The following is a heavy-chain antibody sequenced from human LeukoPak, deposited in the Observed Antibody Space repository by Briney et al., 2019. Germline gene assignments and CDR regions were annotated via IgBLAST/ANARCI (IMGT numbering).Heavy chain of an antibody. D-gene: IGHD6-6*01. V-gene: IGHV4-61*02. CDR2: IYTSGST. CDR1: GGSISSVSYY. Sequence: PSQTLSLTCTVSGGSISSVSYYWSWIRQPAGKGLEWIGRIYTSGSTNYNPSLKSRVTISVDTSKNQFSLKLSSVTAADTAVYYCARDTRIAARDWFDPWGQGTLVTVSP. CDR3: ARDTRIAARDWFDP. J-gene: IGHJ5*02.